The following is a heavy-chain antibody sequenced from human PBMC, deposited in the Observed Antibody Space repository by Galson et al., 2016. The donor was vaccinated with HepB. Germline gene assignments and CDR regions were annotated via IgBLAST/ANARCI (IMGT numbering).Heavy chain of an antibody. CDR3: AKFSSSSWDWFDP. D-gene: IGHD6-6*01. J-gene: IGHJ5*02. CDR1: GFTFSDYY. CDR2: ISDSSTYT. Sequence: SLRLSCAASGFTFSDYYMSWIRQAPGKGLERVSYISDSSTYTNYAGAVQGRFTISRDNAKNSLYLQMNSLKAEDTAVYYCAKFSSSSWDWFDPWGQGTLVTVSS. V-gene: IGHV3-11*06.